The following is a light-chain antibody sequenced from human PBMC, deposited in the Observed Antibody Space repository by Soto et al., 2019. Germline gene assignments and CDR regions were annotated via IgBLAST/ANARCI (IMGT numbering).Light chain of an antibody. CDR1: SSSIGSNY. CDR3: AAWDDSLSGVV. J-gene: IGLJ2*01. V-gene: IGLV1-47*02. Sequence: QSVLTQPPSASGTPGQRVTISCSGSSSSIGSNYVYWYQQLPGTAPKLLIYSSNQRPSGVPDRFSGSKSGTSASPAISGLRSEDEADYYCAAWDDSLSGVVFGGGTKLTVL. CDR2: SSN.